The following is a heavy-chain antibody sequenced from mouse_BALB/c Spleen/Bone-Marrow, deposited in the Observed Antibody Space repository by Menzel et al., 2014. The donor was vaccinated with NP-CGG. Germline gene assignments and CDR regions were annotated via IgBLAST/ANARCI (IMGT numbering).Heavy chain of an antibody. J-gene: IGHJ4*01. V-gene: IGHV5-6-3*01. D-gene: IGHD1-1*01. Sequence: VQLKDSGGGLVQPGGSLKLSCAASGFTFSSYGMSWVRQTPDKRLELVATINSNGGSTYYPDSVKARFTISRDNAKNTLYLQMSSLKSEDTAMYYCARDYYGSSYAMDYWGQGTSVTVSS. CDR1: GFTFSSYG. CDR3: ARDYYGSSYAMDY. CDR2: INSNGGST.